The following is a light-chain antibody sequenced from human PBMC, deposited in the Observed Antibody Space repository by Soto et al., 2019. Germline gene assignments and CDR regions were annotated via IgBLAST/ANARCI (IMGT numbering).Light chain of an antibody. CDR3: CSYADSSTYV. V-gene: IGLV2-23*01. CDR1: SSDVGNYNL. J-gene: IGLJ1*01. Sequence: QSVLTQPASVSGSPGQSITISCTGTSSDVGNYNLVSWYQQHPGKAPKLIIYEDTKRPPGVSNRFSGSKSGNTASLTISGLQAEDEADYYCCSYADSSTYVFGTGTKVTVL. CDR2: EDT.